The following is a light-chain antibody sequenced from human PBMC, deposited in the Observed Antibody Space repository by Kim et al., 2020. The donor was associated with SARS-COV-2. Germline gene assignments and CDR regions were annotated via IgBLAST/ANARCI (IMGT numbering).Light chain of an antibody. CDR3: SSYTSRSTLG. J-gene: IGLJ3*02. CDR2: DVS. CDR1: SSDVGGYNY. V-gene: IGLV2-14*03. Sequence: QSALTQPASVSGSPGQSVTISCTGTSSDVGGYNYVSWYQQHPGKAPKLMIYDVSNRPSGVSNLFTGSKSGNTASLTISVLQAEDEGDYYCSSYTSRSTLGFGGGTQLTVL.